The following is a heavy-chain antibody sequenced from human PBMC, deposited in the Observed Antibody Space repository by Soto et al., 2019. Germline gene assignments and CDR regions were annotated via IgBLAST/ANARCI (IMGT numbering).Heavy chain of an antibody. CDR3: ARVEAAKFFAH. V-gene: IGHV4-4*01. J-gene: IGHJ4*02. CDR2: VYHTGST. Sequence: AETLDLTCAVCGDAMGSNGWWGWVRPPPGKGLEWIGEVYHTGSTYYNPSLNSLVIISVDTSKNQFSLRLNSVTAADTAVYFCARVEAAKFFAHWGQGTLVTVSS. CDR1: GDAMGSNGW. D-gene: IGHD2-15*01.